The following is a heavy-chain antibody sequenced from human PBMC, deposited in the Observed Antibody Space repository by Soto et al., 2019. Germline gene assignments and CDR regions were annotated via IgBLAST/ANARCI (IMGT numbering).Heavy chain of an antibody. V-gene: IGHV3-74*01. CDR1: GFTFSSYW. CDR3: AREKVSSSPYYYYYGMDV. D-gene: IGHD6-6*01. Sequence: GGSLRLSCAASGFTFSSYWMHWVRQAPGKGLVWVSRINSDGSSTSYADSVKGRFTISRDNAKNTLYLQMNSLRAEDTAVYYCAREKVSSSPYYYYYGMDVWGQGTTVTVSS. CDR2: INSDGSST. J-gene: IGHJ6*02.